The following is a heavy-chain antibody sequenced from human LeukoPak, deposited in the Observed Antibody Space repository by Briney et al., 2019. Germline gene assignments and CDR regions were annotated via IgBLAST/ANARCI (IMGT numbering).Heavy chain of an antibody. J-gene: IGHJ6*02. D-gene: IGHD6-25*01. V-gene: IGHV4-59*01. CDR3: ARGTPPQRGCMDV. CDR1: GGSISTNY. Sequence: SETLSLTCTVSGGSISTNYWSRIRQPPGKGPEWIGHIYYSGSTNYNPSLKSRVTISVDTSKNQFSLKLSSVTAADTAVYYCARGTPPQRGCMDVWGQGTTVTVSS. CDR2: IYYSGST.